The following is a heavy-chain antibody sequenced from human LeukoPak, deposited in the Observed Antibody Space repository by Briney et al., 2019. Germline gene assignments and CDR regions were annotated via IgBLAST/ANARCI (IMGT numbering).Heavy chain of an antibody. J-gene: IGHJ3*02. CDR3: ARDPASDIVVVPAANKDAFDI. CDR1: GYSLSSGYY. CDR2: IYHSGST. V-gene: IGHV4-38-2*02. Sequence: SETLSPTCTVSGYSLSSGYYWGWIRQPPGKGLEWIGSIYHSGSTYYNPSLKSRVTISVDTSKNQFSLKLSSVTAADTAVYYCARDPASDIVVVPAANKDAFDIWGQGTMVTVSS. D-gene: IGHD2-2*01.